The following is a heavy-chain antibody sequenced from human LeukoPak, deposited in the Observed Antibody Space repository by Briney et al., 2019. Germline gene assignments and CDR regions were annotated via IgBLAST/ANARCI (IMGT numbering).Heavy chain of an antibody. V-gene: IGHV4-30-4*01. CDR2: IYYSGST. CDR1: GGSISSGDYY. D-gene: IGHD1-26*01. CDR3: ARGRPYSGGYHLDY. J-gene: IGHJ4*02. Sequence: PSQTLSLTCTVSGGSISSGDYYWSWIRQPPGKGLEWIGNIYYSGSTYYNPSLKSRVTMSVDTSKNQFFLKLNSVTAADTAVYYCARGRPYSGGYHLDYWGQGTLVTVSA.